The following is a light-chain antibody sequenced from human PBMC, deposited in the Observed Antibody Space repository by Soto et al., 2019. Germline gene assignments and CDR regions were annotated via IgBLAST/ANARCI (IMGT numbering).Light chain of an antibody. CDR1: QSVSRN. Sequence: EIAMTQSPATRSLSPGERATLSWGASQSVSRNLAWYQQKPGQAPRLLIYGASTRATGIPARFSGSGSGTDFTLTISRLENEDFAVYYCQHYGTSTSTFGRGTKVDIK. CDR3: QHYGTSTST. V-gene: IGKV3-15*01. CDR2: GAS. J-gene: IGKJ1*01.